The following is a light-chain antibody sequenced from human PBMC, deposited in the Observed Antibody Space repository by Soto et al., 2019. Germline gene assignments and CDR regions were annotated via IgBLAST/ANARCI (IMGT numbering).Light chain of an antibody. CDR1: QTIANY. CDR3: QQRSDWPA. CDR2: DAS. V-gene: IGKV3-11*01. J-gene: IGKJ2*01. Sequence: EIVLTQSPATLSLSPGERATLSCRASQTIANYLAWYQQKPGQAPRLLIYDASNRAADIPARFSGSGSGTDFTLTISSLEPEDFAVYYCQQRSDWPAFGQGSKLEI.